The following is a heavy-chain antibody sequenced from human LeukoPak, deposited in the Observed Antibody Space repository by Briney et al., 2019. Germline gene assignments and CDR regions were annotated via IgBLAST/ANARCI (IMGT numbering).Heavy chain of an antibody. CDR2: LSYDGSNK. D-gene: IGHD5-18*01. V-gene: IGHV3-30-3*01. CDR1: GLNFSRYA. J-gene: IGHJ4*02. CDR3: ARGAGIQLWLPFDY. Sequence: PGGSLRLSCAASGLNFSRYAMNWVRQAPGKGLEGVAVLSYDGSNKYYADSVRGRFTISRDNSKNTLYLQMNSLRVEDTAVYYCARGAGIQLWLPFDYWGQGTLVTVSS.